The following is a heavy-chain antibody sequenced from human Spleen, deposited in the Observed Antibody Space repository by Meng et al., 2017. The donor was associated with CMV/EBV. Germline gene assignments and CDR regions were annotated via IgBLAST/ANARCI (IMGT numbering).Heavy chain of an antibody. J-gene: IGHJ4*02. D-gene: IGHD3-3*01. CDR3: ATYGFGVIIKDLEY. V-gene: IGHV3-30*04. Sequence: GSGFTFRSYAKHWVRQAPGKGLEWVAGISDDGSNKYYADSVKGRFTISRDNSKNALSLQMNSLRAEDTAMYYCATYGFGVIIKDLEYWGQGTLVTVSS. CDR1: GFTFRSYA. CDR2: ISDDGSNK.